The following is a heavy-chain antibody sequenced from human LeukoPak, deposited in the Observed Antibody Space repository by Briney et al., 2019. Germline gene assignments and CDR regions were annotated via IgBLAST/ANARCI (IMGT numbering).Heavy chain of an antibody. V-gene: IGHV1-69*04. J-gene: IGHJ4*02. D-gene: IGHD6-13*01. CDR1: GGTFSSYA. Sequence: SVKVSCKASGGTFSSYAISWVRQAPGQGLEWMGRIIPIFGIANYAQRFQGRVTITADKSTSTAYMELSSLRSEDTAVYYCARDVGSSWYNWGQGTLVTVSS. CDR3: ARDVGSSWYN. CDR2: IIPIFGIA.